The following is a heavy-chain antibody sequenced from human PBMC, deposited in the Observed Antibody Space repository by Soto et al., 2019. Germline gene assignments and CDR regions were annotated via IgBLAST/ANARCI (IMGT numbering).Heavy chain of an antibody. V-gene: IGHV4-34*01. D-gene: IGHD3-16*02. CDR2: INHSGST. CDR3: ARGIWGSYRPRSDY. CDR1: GGSFSGYY. Sequence: QVQLQQWGAGLLKPSETLSLTCAVYGGSFSGYYWSWIRQPPGKGLEWIGEINHSGSTNYNPSLKSGATISVDTSKNQFSLKLSSVTAADTAVYYCARGIWGSYRPRSDYWGQGTLVTVSS. J-gene: IGHJ4*02.